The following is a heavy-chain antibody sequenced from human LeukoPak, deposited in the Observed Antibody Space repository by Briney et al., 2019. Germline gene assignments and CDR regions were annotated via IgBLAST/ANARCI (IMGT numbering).Heavy chain of an antibody. Sequence: PSETLSLTCTVPGGSISSYYWSWIRQPPGKGLEWIGYIYYSGSTNYNPSLKSRVTISVDTSKNQFSLKLSSVTAADTAVYYCARGRYCSGGSCYYLSYFDYWGQGTLVTVSS. CDR3: ARGRYCSGGSCYYLSYFDY. V-gene: IGHV4-59*01. D-gene: IGHD2-15*01. J-gene: IGHJ4*02. CDR1: GGSISSYY. CDR2: IYYSGST.